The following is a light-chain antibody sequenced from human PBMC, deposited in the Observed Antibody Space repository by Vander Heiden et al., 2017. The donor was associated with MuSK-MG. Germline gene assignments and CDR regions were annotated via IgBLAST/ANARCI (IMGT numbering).Light chain of an antibody. Sequence: IQLTQCPSSLSASVRDRFSCTSWASQDVTNRLAWYQQKPGKAPKLLIYAAYTRHSAVISTFNGSGSVTEFTLTVRIMHPADIATYYFCQLSSYPNTFGQGTQLVLK. V-gene: IGKV1-9*01. CDR3: CQLSSYPNT. CDR1: QDVTNR. J-gene: IGKJ5*01. CDR2: AAY.